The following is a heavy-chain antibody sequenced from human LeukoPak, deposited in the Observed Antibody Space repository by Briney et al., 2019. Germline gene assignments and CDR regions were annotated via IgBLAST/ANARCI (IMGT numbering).Heavy chain of an antibody. CDR1: GGSISSYY. CDR3: ARENYDFWSGYYTMYYGMDV. J-gene: IGHJ6*02. D-gene: IGHD3-3*01. Sequence: SETLSLTCTVSGGSISSYYWSWIRQPAGKGLEWIGRIYTSGSTNYNPSLKSRVTMSVDTSKNQFSLKLSSVTAADTAVYYCARENYDFWSGYYTMYYGMDVWGQGTTVTVSS. CDR2: IYTSGST. V-gene: IGHV4-4*07.